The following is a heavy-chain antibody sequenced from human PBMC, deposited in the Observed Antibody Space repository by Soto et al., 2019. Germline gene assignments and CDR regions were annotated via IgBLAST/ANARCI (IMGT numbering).Heavy chain of an antibody. CDR3: AKALYGGFTY. CDR1: GFTFSVYA. Sequence: EVRLLESGGGLVQPGGCLRLSCAASGFTFSVYAMGWVRQAPWKGLEWVSGIIGSGDSTHYADSVKGRFTVSRDNSKSMLYLQTNSLRAEDTAIYYCAKALYGGFTYWGQGTLVTVSS. D-gene: IGHD3-10*01. V-gene: IGHV3-23*01. CDR2: IIGSGDST. J-gene: IGHJ4*02.